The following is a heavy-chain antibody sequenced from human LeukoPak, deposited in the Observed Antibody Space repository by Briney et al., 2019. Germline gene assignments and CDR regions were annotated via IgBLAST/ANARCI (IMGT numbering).Heavy chain of an antibody. Sequence: SETLSLTCTVSGGSISSGDYYWRWIRQSPGKGLEWIGYIYYSGSTYYNPSLKSRVTISVDTSKNQFSLKLSSVTAADTAVYYCARERRHYYGSGSYSWFDPWGQGTLVTVSS. CDR1: GGSISSGDYY. CDR3: ARERRHYYGSGSYSWFDP. V-gene: IGHV4-30-4*01. CDR2: IYYSGST. J-gene: IGHJ5*02. D-gene: IGHD3-10*01.